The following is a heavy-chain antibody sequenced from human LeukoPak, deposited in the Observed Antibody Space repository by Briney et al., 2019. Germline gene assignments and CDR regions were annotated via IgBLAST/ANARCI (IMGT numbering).Heavy chain of an antibody. Sequence: GSSVKVSCKASGGTFTSYAISWVRQAPGQGLEWMGGIIPILGTANYEQKFQGRVTITADKSTSTAYMELSSLRSEDTAVYYCARGQWGYTAMDYYYYGMDVWGQGTTVTVSS. J-gene: IGHJ6*02. V-gene: IGHV1-69*06. CDR1: GGTFTSYA. CDR3: ARGQWGYTAMDYYYYGMDV. D-gene: IGHD5-18*01. CDR2: IIPILGTA.